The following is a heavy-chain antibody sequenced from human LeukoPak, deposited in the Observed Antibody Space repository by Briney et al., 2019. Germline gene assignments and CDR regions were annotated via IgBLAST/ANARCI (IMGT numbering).Heavy chain of an antibody. CDR1: GYSISSGYY. CDR3: ARIYSSSYIGY. J-gene: IGHJ4*02. CDR2: IYHSGST. V-gene: IGHV4-38-2*02. Sequence: PSETLSLTCTVSGYSISSGYYWGWIRQPPGKGLEWIGSIYHSGSTYYDPSLKSRVTISVDTSKNQFSLKLSSVTAADTAVYYCARIYSSSYIGYWGQGTLVTVSS. D-gene: IGHD6-13*01.